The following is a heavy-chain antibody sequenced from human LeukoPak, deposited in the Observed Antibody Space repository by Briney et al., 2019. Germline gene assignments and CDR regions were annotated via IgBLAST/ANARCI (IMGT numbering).Heavy chain of an antibody. D-gene: IGHD3-10*01. CDR2: IFYSGST. J-gene: IGHJ4*02. Sequence: PSETLSLTCTVSGVSISSSSYYWGWIRQPPGKGLEWIGNIFYSGSTYYSPSVKSRVTISLDTSRNQFSLKLNSVTAADTAVYYCARDRYVLLWFGELPMHFDYWGQGTLVTVSS. CDR3: ARDRYVLLWFGELPMHFDY. V-gene: IGHV4-39*07. CDR1: GVSISSSSYY.